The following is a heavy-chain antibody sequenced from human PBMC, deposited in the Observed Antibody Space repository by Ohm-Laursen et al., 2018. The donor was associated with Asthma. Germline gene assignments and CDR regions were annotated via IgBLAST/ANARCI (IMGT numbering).Heavy chain of an antibody. CDR1: GFIFDDYA. CDR2: ISWNSGTI. D-gene: IGHD4-17*01. J-gene: IGHJ6*02. V-gene: IGHV3-9*01. Sequence: SLRLSCAASGFIFDDYAMHWVRQVPGKGLEWVSGISWNSGTIVQADSVKGRFTISRDNAKNSLYLQMNSLRAEDTALYYCARDSQAMVTTEGLYFGVDVWGQGTTVTVSS. CDR3: ARDSQAMVTTEGLYFGVDV.